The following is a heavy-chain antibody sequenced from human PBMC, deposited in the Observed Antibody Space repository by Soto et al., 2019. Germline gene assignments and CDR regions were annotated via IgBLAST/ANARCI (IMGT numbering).Heavy chain of an antibody. J-gene: IGHJ4*02. CDR3: VSQRTSVLTQAFFDY. CDR1: GGSVSNSNYY. D-gene: IGHD2-8*01. CDR2: VYYRGRS. V-gene: IGHV4-39*01. Sequence: SETLSLTCTVSGGSVSNSNYYWGWIRQSPGKGLEWIGSVYYRGRSYSKSSVKSRVTISVDTSKNQFSLNLNSVTASDTAVYFCVSQRTSVLTQAFFDYWGPGALVTVS.